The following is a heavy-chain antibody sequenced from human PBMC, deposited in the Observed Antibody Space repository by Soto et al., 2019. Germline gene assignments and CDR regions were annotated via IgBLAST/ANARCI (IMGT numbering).Heavy chain of an antibody. CDR2: ISSSSSYI. CDR1: GFTFSSYS. J-gene: IGHJ6*02. V-gene: IGHV3-21*01. D-gene: IGHD3-10*02. CDR3: ARDVRLDDRLL. Sequence: GGSLRLSCAASGFTFSSYSMNWVRQAPGKGLEWVSSISSSSSYIYYADSVKGRFTISRDNAKNSLYLQMNSLRAEDTAVYYCARDVRLDDRLLWGQGTTVTVSS.